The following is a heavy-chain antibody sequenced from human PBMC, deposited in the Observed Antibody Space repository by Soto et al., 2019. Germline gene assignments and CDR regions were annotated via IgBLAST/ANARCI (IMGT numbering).Heavy chain of an antibody. V-gene: IGHV3-33*01. D-gene: IGHD1-26*01. Sequence: VQLVESGGGVVQPGRTLRLSCAASGFTFRTYGMYWVRQAPGKGLEWVAVIWYDASNKYYADSVKGRFTISRYNSENTLYRQMNSLRAEDPAVYYCARGRVDGGELDLWGQGTLVPVSS. CDR1: GFTFRTYG. J-gene: IGHJ4*02. CDR3: ARGRVDGGELDL. CDR2: IWYDASNK.